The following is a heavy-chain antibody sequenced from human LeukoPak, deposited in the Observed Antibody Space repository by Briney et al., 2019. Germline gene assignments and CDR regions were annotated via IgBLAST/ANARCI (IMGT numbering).Heavy chain of an antibody. J-gene: IGHJ4*02. CDR2: INYRGNT. V-gene: IGHV4-39*01. D-gene: IGHD3-22*01. Sequence: NPSETLSLTCTVSGGSISSSSYYWGWIRQPPGKGLDWIGIINYRGNTYYNPSLKSRVTISVDTSKNQFSLKLSSVTAADTAVYYCAIQTYYYDSSGYYRDYWGQGTLVTVSS. CDR1: GGSISSSSYY. CDR3: AIQTYYYDSSGYYRDY.